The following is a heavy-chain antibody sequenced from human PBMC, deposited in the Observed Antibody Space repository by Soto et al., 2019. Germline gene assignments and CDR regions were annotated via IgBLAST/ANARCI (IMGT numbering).Heavy chain of an antibody. CDR2: ISAYNGNT. V-gene: IGHV1-18*01. J-gene: IGHJ4*02. CDR1: GGTFAISV. Sequence: QVQLVQSGAELKKPGSSVKVSCKASGGTFAISVFNWVRQAPGQGLEWMGWISAYNGNTNYAQKLQGRVTMTTDTSTSTAYMELRSLRSDDTAVYYCARDAPPEDYWGQGTLVTVSS. CDR3: ARDAPPEDY.